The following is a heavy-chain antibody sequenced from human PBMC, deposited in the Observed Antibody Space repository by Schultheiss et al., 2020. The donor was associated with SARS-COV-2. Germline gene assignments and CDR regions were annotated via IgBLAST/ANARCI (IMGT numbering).Heavy chain of an antibody. CDR2: IYTSGST. V-gene: IGHV4-4*07. CDR3: ARGGICSSTSCYRAFYYYYYGMDV. Sequence: SQTLSLTCTVSGGSISSYYWSWIRQPAGKGLEWIGRIYTSGSTNYNPSLKSRVTISVDTSKNQFSLKLSSVTAADTAVYYCARGGICSSTSCYRAFYYYYYGMDVWGQGTTVTVSS. D-gene: IGHD2-2*01. J-gene: IGHJ6*02. CDR1: GGSISSYY.